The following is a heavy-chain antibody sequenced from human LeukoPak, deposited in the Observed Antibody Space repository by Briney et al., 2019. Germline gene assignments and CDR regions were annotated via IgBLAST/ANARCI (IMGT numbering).Heavy chain of an antibody. V-gene: IGHV3-73*01. CDR1: RFTFSGST. CDR2: IRSKANSYAT. Sequence: GGSLKLSCAASRFTFSGSTMHWVRQASGKGLEWVGHIRSKANSYATQYAASVKGRFTISRDDSKNTAYLQMNSLKTEDTAVYYCTIDDSGWSASDYWGQGTLVTVSS. CDR3: TIDDSGWSASDY. J-gene: IGHJ4*02. D-gene: IGHD6-19*01.